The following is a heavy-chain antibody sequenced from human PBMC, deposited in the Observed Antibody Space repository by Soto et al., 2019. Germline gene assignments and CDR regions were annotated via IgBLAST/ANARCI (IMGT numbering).Heavy chain of an antibody. Sequence: EASVKVSFKASGYTFTGYYIHWVRQAPGQGLEWMGWINPNSGGTNYAQKFQGWVTMTRDTSISTAYMELSRLTSDDTAVYYCATACRDGYNCLAYWGQGTLVTVSS. V-gene: IGHV1-2*04. D-gene: IGHD5-12*01. J-gene: IGHJ4*02. CDR2: INPNSGGT. CDR3: ATACRDGYNCLAY. CDR1: GYTFTGYY.